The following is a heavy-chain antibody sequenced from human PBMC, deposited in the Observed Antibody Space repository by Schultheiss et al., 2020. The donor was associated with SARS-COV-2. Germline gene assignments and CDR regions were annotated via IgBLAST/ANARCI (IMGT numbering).Heavy chain of an antibody. CDR2: IIPIFGTA. J-gene: IGHJ5*02. CDR1: GGTFSSYA. Sequence: SVKVSCKASGGTFSSYAISWVRQAPGQGLEWMGGIIPIFGTANYAQKFQGRVTITADKSTSTAYMELSSLRSEDTAVYYCARDRRAYYYGSGSSINWFDPWGQGTLVTVSS. D-gene: IGHD3-10*01. CDR3: ARDRRAYYYGSGSSINWFDP. V-gene: IGHV1-69*06.